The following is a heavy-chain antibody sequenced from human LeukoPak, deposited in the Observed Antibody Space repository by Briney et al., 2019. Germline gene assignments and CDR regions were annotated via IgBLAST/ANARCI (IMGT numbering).Heavy chain of an antibody. V-gene: IGHV3-73*01. CDR2: ISSKGNSYAT. Sequence: GRYLRLSCAASGFTFSASAMHWVRQASGKGLEWVGRISSKGNSYATAYATSVKGRFTVSRDDSKNTAYLQMNSLKTEDTAAYYCTVFWSGNYYYIDVWGKGTTVTVSS. CDR1: GFTFSASA. J-gene: IGHJ6*03. D-gene: IGHD3-3*01. CDR3: TVFWSGNYYYIDV.